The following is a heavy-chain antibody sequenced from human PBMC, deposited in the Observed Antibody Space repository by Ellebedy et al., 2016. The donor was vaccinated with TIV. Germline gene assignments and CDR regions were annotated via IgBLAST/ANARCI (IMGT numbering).Heavy chain of an antibody. CDR3: AAGYSGGLYGIDY. J-gene: IGHJ4*02. D-gene: IGHD6-19*01. V-gene: IGHV4-61*08. Sequence: MPSETLSLTCTVSGGSISSGDYYWSWIRQPPGKGLEWIGYIYYSGSTNYNPSLKSRVTISVDTSKNQFSLKLSSVTAADTAVYYCAAGYSGGLYGIDYWGQGTLVIVSS. CDR2: IYYSGST. CDR1: GGSISSGDYY.